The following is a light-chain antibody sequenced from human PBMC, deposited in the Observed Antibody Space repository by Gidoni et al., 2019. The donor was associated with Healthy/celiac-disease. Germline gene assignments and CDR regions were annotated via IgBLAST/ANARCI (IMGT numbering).Light chain of an antibody. CDR1: QDISNY. CDR2: DAS. J-gene: IGKJ4*01. V-gene: IGKV1-33*01. Sequence: DMQMTHSPSSLSASVGDRDTITCQASQDISNYLNWYQQKPGKAPKLLIYDASNLETGVPSRFSGSGSGTDFTFTISSLQPEDIATYYCQQYDGEGLTFGGGTKVEIK. CDR3: QQYDGEGLT.